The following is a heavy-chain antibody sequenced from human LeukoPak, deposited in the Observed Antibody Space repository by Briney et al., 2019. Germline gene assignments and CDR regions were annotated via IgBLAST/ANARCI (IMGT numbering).Heavy chain of an antibody. J-gene: IGHJ4*02. Sequence: SETLSLTCTASGGSISSYYWSWIRQPPGKGLEWIGYIYYSGSTNYNPSLKSRVTISVDTSKNQFSLKLSSVTAADTAVYYCARGLAVAGTFLNWGQGTLVTVSS. CDR3: ARGLAVAGTFLN. D-gene: IGHD6-19*01. CDR1: GGSISSYY. CDR2: IYYSGST. V-gene: IGHV4-59*01.